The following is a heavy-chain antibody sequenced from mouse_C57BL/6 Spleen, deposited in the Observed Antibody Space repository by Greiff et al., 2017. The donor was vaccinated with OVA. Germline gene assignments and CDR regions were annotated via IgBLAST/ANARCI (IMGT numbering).Heavy chain of an antibody. Sequence: VQLQASGPELVKPGASVKISCKASGYAFSSSWMNWVKQRPGKGLEWIGRIYPGDGDTNYNGKFKGKATLTADKSSSTAYMQLSSLTSEDSAVYFCARGAMDYWGQGTSVTVSS. CDR2: IYPGDGDT. V-gene: IGHV1-82*01. J-gene: IGHJ4*01. CDR3: ARGAMDY. CDR1: GYAFSSSW.